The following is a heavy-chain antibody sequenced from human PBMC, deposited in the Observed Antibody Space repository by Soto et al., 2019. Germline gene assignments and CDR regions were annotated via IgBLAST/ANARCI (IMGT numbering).Heavy chain of an antibody. CDR1: GYSFPSYW. Sequence: EVQLVQSGAEVKEPGESLKISCKGSGYSFPSYWIAWVRQMPGEGLEWMGIIYPSDSDTRYSPSFQGQVTISADKSSDTAYLRWTSLKASDTAIYYCARRSRDCFSTSCPMYYFDSWGQGTLVTVSS. CDR2: IYPSDSDT. D-gene: IGHD2-2*01. CDR3: ARRSRDCFSTSCPMYYFDS. V-gene: IGHV5-51*01. J-gene: IGHJ4*02.